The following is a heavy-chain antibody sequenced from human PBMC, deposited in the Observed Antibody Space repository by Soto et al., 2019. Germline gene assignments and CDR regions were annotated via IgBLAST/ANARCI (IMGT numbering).Heavy chain of an antibody. D-gene: IGHD2-21*02. Sequence: QITLKESGPTLVKPTQTLTLTCTFSGFSLSTSGVGVGWIRQPPGKALEWLALIYWNDDKRYSPSLKSRLTITKDTSKNQVVLTMTNMDPVDTATDYCAHSYSYCGGDCYSVWGQGTLVTVSS. CDR2: IYWNDDK. V-gene: IGHV2-5*01. CDR1: GFSLSTSGVG. J-gene: IGHJ4*02. CDR3: AHSYSYCGGDCYSV.